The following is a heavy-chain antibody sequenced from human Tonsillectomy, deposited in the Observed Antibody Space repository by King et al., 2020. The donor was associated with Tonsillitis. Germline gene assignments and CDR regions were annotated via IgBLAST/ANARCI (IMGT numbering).Heavy chain of an antibody. CDR2: ISAYNGNT. CDR3: ARDEDDFWSGSGGWFDP. CDR1: GYTFTSYG. J-gene: IGHJ5*02. D-gene: IGHD3-3*01. Sequence: QLVQSGAEVKKPGASVKVSCKASGYTFTSYGISWVRQAPGQGLEWMGWISAYNGNTNYAQKLQGRGTMTTDTSTSTAYMELRSLRSDDTAVYYCARDEDDFWSGSGGWFDPWGQGTLVTVSS. V-gene: IGHV1-18*01.